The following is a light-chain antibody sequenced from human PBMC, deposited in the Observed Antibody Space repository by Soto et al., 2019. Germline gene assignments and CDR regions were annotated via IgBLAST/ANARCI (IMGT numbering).Light chain of an antibody. CDR1: SSDVGGYNY. Sequence: QYALTQSPSESGSPGQSVTISCTGSSSDVGGYNYVSWYQQHPGKAPKLMIYEVSKRPSGVPDRLSGSKSGNTASLTVSGLQAEDEADYYCSSYGGSNTVVFGGGTKVTVL. V-gene: IGLV2-8*01. CDR2: EVS. J-gene: IGLJ2*01. CDR3: SSYGGSNTVV.